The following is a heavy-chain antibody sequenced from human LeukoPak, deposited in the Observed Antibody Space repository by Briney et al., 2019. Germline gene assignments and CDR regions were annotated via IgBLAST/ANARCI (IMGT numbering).Heavy chain of an antibody. CDR2: IKQDGSEK. D-gene: IGHD6-13*01. Sequence: GGSLRLSCAASGFTFSSYWMSWVRQAPGKGLEWVANIKQDGSEKYYVDSVKGRFTISRDNAKNSQYLQMNSLRAEDTAVYYCARGTIAAAGYYYFDYWGQGTQVTVSS. CDR3: ARGTIAAAGYYYFDY. V-gene: IGHV3-7*04. J-gene: IGHJ4*02. CDR1: GFTFSSYW.